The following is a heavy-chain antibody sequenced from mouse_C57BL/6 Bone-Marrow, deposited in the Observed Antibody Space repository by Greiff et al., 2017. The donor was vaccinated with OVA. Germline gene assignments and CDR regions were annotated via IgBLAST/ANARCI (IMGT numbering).Heavy chain of an antibody. V-gene: IGHV1-63*01. Sequence: QVQLQQSGAELVRPGTSVKMSCKASGYTFTNYWIGWAKQRPGHGLEWIGDIYPGGGYTNYNEKFKGKATLTADKSSSTSDDSAIYYCARSITTVAFDYWGRGTTPTVSS. D-gene: IGHD1-1*01. CDR2: IYPGGGYT. CDR3: ARSITTVAFDY. J-gene: IGHJ2*01. CDR1: GYTFTNYW.